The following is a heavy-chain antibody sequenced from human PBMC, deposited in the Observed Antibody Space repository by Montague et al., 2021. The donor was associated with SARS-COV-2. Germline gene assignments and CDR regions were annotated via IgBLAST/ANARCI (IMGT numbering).Heavy chain of an antibody. J-gene: IGHJ3*02. D-gene: IGHD4-17*01. CDR2: IGTAGDT. V-gene: IGHV3-13*01. Sequence: SLSLSFAASGFTFSSYDMHWVRRATGKGLEWVSAIGTAGDTYYPGSVKGRFTISRENAKNSLYLQMNSLRAGDTAVYYCARYGDYADAFDIWGQGTMVTVSS. CDR1: GFTFSSYD. CDR3: ARYGDYADAFDI.